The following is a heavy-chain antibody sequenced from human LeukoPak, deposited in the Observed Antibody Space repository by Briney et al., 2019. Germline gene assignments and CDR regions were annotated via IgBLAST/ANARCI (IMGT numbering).Heavy chain of an antibody. CDR3: ARVYYDFWSGYSDYYYYMDV. CDR2: INHSGST. Sequence: SETLSLTCAVYGGSFSGYYWSWIRQPPGKGLEWIGEINHSGSTNYNPSLKSRVTISVDTSKNQFSLKLSSVTAADTAVYYCARVYYDFWSGYSDYYYYMDVWGKGTTVTVSS. D-gene: IGHD3-3*01. J-gene: IGHJ6*03. CDR1: GGSFSGYY. V-gene: IGHV4-34*01.